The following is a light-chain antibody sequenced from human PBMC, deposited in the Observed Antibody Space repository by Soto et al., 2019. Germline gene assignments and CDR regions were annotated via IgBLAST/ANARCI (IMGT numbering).Light chain of an antibody. CDR1: QRVSSY. CDR3: QQRSNWPPIT. J-gene: IGKJ4*01. CDR2: DAS. V-gene: IGKV3-11*01. Sequence: EIVLTQSPATLTLSPGERATLSCRASQRVSSYLAWYQQKPGQAPRLLIYDASNRATGIPARFSGSGSGTDFTLTISSLELEDFAVYYCQQRSNWPPITFGGGTKVEIK.